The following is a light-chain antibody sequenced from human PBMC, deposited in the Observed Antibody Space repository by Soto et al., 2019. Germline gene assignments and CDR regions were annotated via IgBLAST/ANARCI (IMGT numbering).Light chain of an antibody. J-gene: IGKJ3*01. Sequence: EIVMTQSPATLSVSPGERATLSCRASQSVSNNLAWYQQKPGQAPRLLIYGASTRATGIPARFSGSGSGTEFTLTISSLQSEDFAVYYCQQHNDWPLTFGPGTKVDLK. CDR1: QSVSNN. V-gene: IGKV3-15*01. CDR3: QQHNDWPLT. CDR2: GAS.